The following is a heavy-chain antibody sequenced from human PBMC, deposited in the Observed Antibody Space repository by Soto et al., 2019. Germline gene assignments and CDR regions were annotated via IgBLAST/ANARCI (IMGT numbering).Heavy chain of an antibody. CDR1: GFTFSSYC. V-gene: IGHV3-23*01. Sequence: GGSLRLSCATSGFTFSSYCMHWVRQAPGKGLEWVSAISGSGGSTYYADSVKGRFTISRDNSKNTLYLQMNSLRAEDTAVYYCAKDGSGSYYPDIDYWGQGTLVTVSS. CDR2: ISGSGGST. CDR3: AKDGSGSYYPDIDY. J-gene: IGHJ4*02. D-gene: IGHD3-10*01.